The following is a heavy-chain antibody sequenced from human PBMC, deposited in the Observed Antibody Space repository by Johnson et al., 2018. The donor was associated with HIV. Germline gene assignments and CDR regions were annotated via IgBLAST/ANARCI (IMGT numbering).Heavy chain of an antibody. V-gene: IGHV3-23*04. CDR2: ISGSGGST. Sequence: EVQLVESGGGVVQPGRSLRLSCAASGFTFSSYAMSSVRQAPGKGLEWVSAISGSGGSTYYADSVKGRFTISRDNSKNTLYLQMNSLRAEDTAVYYCAKGDYGGNPEYDAFDIWDQGTMVTVSS. D-gene: IGHD4-23*01. CDR3: AKGDYGGNPEYDAFDI. J-gene: IGHJ3*02. CDR1: GFTFSSYA.